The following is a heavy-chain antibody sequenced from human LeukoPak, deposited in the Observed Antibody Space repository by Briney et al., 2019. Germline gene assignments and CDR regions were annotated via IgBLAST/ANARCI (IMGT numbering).Heavy chain of an antibody. D-gene: IGHD1-1*01. V-gene: IGHV3-21*01. J-gene: IGHJ5*02. Sequence: PGGSLRLSCAASGFTFSSYSMNWVRQAPGKGLEWVSSISSSSSYIYYSDSAKGRFTIFRDHAKNSLYMQMNSMRAEDTAVYYCARILSGTTDWFDPWGQGTLVTVSS. CDR2: ISSSSSYI. CDR1: GFTFSSYS. CDR3: ARILSGTTDWFDP.